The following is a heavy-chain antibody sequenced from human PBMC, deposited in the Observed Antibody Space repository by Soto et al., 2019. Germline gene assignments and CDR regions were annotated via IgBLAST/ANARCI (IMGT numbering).Heavy chain of an antibody. V-gene: IGHV4-39*01. CDR2: IDSSGRT. J-gene: IGHJ4*02. CDR1: GGSISNNNYY. D-gene: IGHD4-4*01. CDR3: ARQRGYSNSVFDH. Sequence: PSETLSLTCTVSGGSISNNNYYWAWIRQPPGKGLEWIGSIDSSGRTYYYPSLKSRVTISVDTSKNQFSLELSSVTAADTAVYYCARQRGYSNSVFDHWGQGTLVTVSS.